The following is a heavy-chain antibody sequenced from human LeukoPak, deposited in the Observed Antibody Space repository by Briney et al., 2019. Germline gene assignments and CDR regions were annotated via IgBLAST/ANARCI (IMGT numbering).Heavy chain of an antibody. D-gene: IGHD5-18*01. J-gene: IGHJ4*02. CDR3: ARGEAIHDY. CDR1: GYTFSSYW. Sequence: GGSLRLSCAASGYTFSSYWMSWVRQAPGKGMEWVANIKQDGSEKYYVDSVKGRFTISRDNAKNSLYVQMNSLRVEDTAVYYCARGEAIHDYWGQGTLVTVSS. V-gene: IGHV3-7*05. CDR2: IKQDGSEK.